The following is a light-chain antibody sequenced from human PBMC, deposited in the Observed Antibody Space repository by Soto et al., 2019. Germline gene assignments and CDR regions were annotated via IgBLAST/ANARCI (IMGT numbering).Light chain of an antibody. CDR2: KVT. CDR3: SSYTSSSTVV. CDR1: SSDIGDSNY. J-gene: IGLJ2*01. Sequence: QSALTQPASVSGSPGQSITISCTGTSSDIGDSNYVSWYQHHPGKAPKLMIYKVTNRPSGVSNRFSGSKSGNTASLTISGLQAEDEADYYCSSYTSSSTVVFGGGTQLTVL. V-gene: IGLV2-14*01.